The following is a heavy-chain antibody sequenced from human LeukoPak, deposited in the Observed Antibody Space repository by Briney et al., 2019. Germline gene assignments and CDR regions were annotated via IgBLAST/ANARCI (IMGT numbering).Heavy chain of an antibody. CDR2: ISYDGSNK. J-gene: IGHJ4*02. CDR1: GFTFSSYA. V-gene: IGHV3-30*01. CDR3: ARDEPDSGSYYVY. Sequence: HPGRSLRLSCAASGFTFSSYAMHWVRQAPGKGLEWVAVISYDGSNKYYADSVKGRFTISRDNSKNTLYLQMNSLRAEDTAVYYCARDEPDSGSYYVYWGQGTLVTVSS. D-gene: IGHD1-26*01.